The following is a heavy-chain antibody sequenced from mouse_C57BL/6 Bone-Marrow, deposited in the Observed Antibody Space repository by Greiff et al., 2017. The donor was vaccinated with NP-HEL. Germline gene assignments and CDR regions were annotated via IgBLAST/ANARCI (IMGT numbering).Heavy chain of an antibody. CDR3: TTGGWLLYYFDY. D-gene: IGHD2-3*01. J-gene: IGHJ2*01. V-gene: IGHV14-4*01. CDR2: IVPENGDT. Sequence: VQLQQSGAELVRPGASVKLSCTASGFNIKDDYMHWVKQRPEQGLEWIGWIVPENGDTEYASKFQGKATITADTSSNTAYLQLSSLTSEDTAVYYCTTGGWLLYYFDYWGQGTTLTVSS. CDR1: GFNIKDDY.